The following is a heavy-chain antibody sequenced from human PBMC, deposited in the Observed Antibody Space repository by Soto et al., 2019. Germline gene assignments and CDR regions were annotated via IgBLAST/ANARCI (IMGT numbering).Heavy chain of an antibody. Sequence: PSETLSLTCTVSGGSISNAVYYWSWIRQHPGKGLEWIGYISHNGDTYYNPSLKSRLFISVDTSQNQFSLKLTSVTAADTAVYYCARVGAATSWFDPWGQGTLVTVS. J-gene: IGHJ5*02. CDR1: GGSISNAVYY. D-gene: IGHD2-15*01. CDR3: ARVGAATSWFDP. V-gene: IGHV4-31*03. CDR2: ISHNGDT.